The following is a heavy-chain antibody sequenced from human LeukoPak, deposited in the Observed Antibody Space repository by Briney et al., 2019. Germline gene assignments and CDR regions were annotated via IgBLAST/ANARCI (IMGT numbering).Heavy chain of an antibody. CDR1: GGSFSGYY. D-gene: IGHD1-7*01. CDR3: ARIYGNFQNYYDY. V-gene: IGHV4-34*01. CDR2: INHSGST. J-gene: IGHJ4*02. Sequence: SETLSLTCAVYGGSFSGYYWSWIRQPPGKGLEWIGEINHSGSTNYNPSLKSRVTISVDTSENQFSLKLRSVTAADTAVYFCARIYGNFQNYYDYWGQGTLVTVSS.